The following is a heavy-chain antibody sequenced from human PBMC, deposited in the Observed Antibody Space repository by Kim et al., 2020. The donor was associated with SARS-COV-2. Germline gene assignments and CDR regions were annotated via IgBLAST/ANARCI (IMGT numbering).Heavy chain of an antibody. J-gene: IGHJ4*02. CDR2: IYYSGST. Sequence: SETLSLTCTVSGGSISSGGYYWSWIRQHPGKGLEWIGYIYYSGSTYYNPSLKSRVTISVDTSKNQFSLKLSSVTAADTAVYYCARGDYYDSSGYLYYFDYWGQGTLVTVSS. CDR1: GGSISSGGYY. CDR3: ARGDYYDSSGYLYYFDY. V-gene: IGHV4-31*03. D-gene: IGHD3-22*01.